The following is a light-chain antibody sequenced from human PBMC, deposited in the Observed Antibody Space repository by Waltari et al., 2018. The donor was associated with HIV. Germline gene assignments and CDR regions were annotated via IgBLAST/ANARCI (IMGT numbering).Light chain of an antibody. Sequence: SVLTQPTSVSGAPGQGVTITCTGNNSNIGAPFDVHWSRQSPGTAPKLSVYGDSGRPSGVPDLFSGSRSGAAVHLDITGLRAEDEGDYYCQSYDSRLSGLWVFGGGTKLTVL. V-gene: IGLV1-40*01. CDR1: NSNIGAPFD. J-gene: IGLJ3*02. CDR2: GDS. CDR3: QSYDSRLSGLWV.